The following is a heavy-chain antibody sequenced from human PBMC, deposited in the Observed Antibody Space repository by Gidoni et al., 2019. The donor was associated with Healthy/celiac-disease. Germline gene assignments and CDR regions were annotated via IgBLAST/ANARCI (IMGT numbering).Heavy chain of an antibody. CDR2: IWDDGSNK. V-gene: IGHV3-33*01. CDR1: GFTFRTPG. CDR3: AREFEMATIDCYYGMDV. D-gene: IGHD5-12*01. J-gene: IGHJ6*02. Sequence: QVQLVEPGGGVVQPGRSLRLSCAAAGFTFRTPGMHWVRQAPCQGLVWVAVIWDDGSNKYYADSVKGRFTISRDNSKNTLYLQMNSLRAEDTAVYYCAREFEMATIDCYYGMDVWGQGTTVTVSS.